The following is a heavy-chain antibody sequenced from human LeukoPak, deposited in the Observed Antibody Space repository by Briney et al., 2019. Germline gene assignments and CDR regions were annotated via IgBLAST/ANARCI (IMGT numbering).Heavy chain of an antibody. CDR3: ARGNFENFFSLYFDY. V-gene: IGHV3-48*01. Sequence: PGGSLRLSCAASGFTFSSYSMNWVRQAPGKGLEWVSYISSSSSTIYYADSVKGRFTISRDNAKNSLYLLMNSLRAEDTAVYYCARGNFENFFSLYFDYWGQGTLVTVSS. J-gene: IGHJ4*02. CDR1: GFTFSSYS. CDR2: ISSSSSTI. D-gene: IGHD2/OR15-2a*01.